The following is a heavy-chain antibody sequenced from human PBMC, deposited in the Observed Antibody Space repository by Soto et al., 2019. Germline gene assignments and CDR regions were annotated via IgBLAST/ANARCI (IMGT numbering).Heavy chain of an antibody. J-gene: IGHJ5*02. CDR2: ISAYNGNT. Sequence: QVQLVQSGAEVKKPGASVKVSCKDSGYTFTSYGISWVRQAPGQGLEWMGWISAYNGNTNYAQKLQGRVTMNTDTSPSTAYLELMSLRSDDTAVYYCARDSERVVVTTYWFDPCGQRTLFTFSS. CDR3: ARDSERVVVTTYWFDP. V-gene: IGHV1-18*04. D-gene: IGHD3-22*01. CDR1: GYTFTSYG.